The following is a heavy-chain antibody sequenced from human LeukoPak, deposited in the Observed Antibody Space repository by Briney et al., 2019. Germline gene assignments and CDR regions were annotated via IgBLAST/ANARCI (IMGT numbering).Heavy chain of an antibody. CDR3: ARLGVTILY. V-gene: IGHV4-39*01. Sequence: PSETLSLTCTVSGGSISTSSYYWGWIRQPPGKGLEWIGSVYYSGSTHYSPSLKTRVTMSVDTSKNQFSLKLSSVTAADTAVYYCARLGVTILYWGQGTLVTVSS. CDR2: VYYSGST. D-gene: IGHD3-3*01. CDR1: GGSISTSSYY. J-gene: IGHJ4*02.